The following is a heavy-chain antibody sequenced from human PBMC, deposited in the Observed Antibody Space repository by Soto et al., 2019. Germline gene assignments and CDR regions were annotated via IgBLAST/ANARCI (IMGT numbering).Heavy chain of an antibody. CDR2: ILGGGDTT. CDR3: VKDDYGFWRAADY. Sequence: EVQLLESGGGLVQPGGSLRLSCAASGFTFSNSAMSWVRQAPGKGLEWVSAILGGGDTTYYADSVTGRFTISRDNSRNPVDLQMNSLRVEDTALYYCVKDDYGFWRAADYWGQGTLVTVSS. CDR1: GFTFSNSA. J-gene: IGHJ4*02. V-gene: IGHV3-23*01. D-gene: IGHD3-3*01.